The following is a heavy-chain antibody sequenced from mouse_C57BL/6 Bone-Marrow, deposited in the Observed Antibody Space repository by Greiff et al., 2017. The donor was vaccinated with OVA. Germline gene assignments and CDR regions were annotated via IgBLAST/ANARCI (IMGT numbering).Heavy chain of an antibody. CDR1: GYTFTSYW. J-gene: IGHJ4*01. CDR2: IDPSDSYT. CDR3: ASFDYDEGYCAMDY. Sequence: VQLQQSGAELVMPGASVKLSCKASGYTFTSYWMHWVKQRPGQGLEWIGEIDPSDSYTNYNQKFKGKSTLTVDKSSSTAYMQLSSLTSEDSAVYYCASFDYDEGYCAMDYWGQGTSVTVSS. V-gene: IGHV1-69*01. D-gene: IGHD2-4*01.